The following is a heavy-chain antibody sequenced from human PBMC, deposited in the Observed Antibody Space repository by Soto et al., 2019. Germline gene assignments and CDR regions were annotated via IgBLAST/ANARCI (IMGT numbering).Heavy chain of an antibody. CDR3: TTIVLAPFHQ. J-gene: IGHJ4*02. Sequence: GGSLRLSCRTPGFTFTNAWMNWVRLTPGNGLEWVGRIKSKSDGETAEYAAPVKGRFIISRDDSTDTLYLEMNSLTSEDSAVYYCTTIVLAPFHQWGQGVLVTVSS. CDR1: GFTFTNAW. D-gene: IGHD1-26*01. CDR2: IKSKSDGETA. V-gene: IGHV3-15*01.